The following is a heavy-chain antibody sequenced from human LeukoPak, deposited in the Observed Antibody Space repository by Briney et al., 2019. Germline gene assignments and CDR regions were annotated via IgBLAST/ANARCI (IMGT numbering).Heavy chain of an antibody. CDR1: GGSISSYY. V-gene: IGHV4-59*08. D-gene: IGHD2-15*01. CDR2: IYYSGST. Sequence: SETLSLTCTVSGGSISSYYWSWIRQPPGKGLEWIGYIYYSGSTNYNPSLKSRVTISVDTSKNQFSLKLSSVTAADTAVYYCARHRWLLPELPHYFDYWGQGTLVTVSS. CDR3: ARHRWLLPELPHYFDY. J-gene: IGHJ4*02.